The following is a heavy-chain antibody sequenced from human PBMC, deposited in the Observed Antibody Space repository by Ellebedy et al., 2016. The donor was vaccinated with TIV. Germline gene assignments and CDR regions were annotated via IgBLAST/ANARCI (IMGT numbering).Heavy chain of an antibody. CDR3: ARDRINGIAVTSPGAYYFDY. J-gene: IGHJ4*02. V-gene: IGHV3-23*01. Sequence: GESLKISCAASGFTFAGFDLNWVRQAPGKGLQWVSSISPRGGTTYSADSVKGRFTISRDNSKNTLYLQMSSLRAEDTALYYCARDRINGIAVTSPGAYYFDYWGQGTLVTVSS. CDR1: GFTFAGFD. CDR2: ISPRGGTT. D-gene: IGHD6-19*01.